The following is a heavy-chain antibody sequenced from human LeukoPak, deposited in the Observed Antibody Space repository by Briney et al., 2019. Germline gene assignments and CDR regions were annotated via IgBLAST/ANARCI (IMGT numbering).Heavy chain of an antibody. Sequence: AXVKVSCKASGYTFTGYYMHWVRQAPGQGLEWMGRINPNSGGTNYAQKFEGRVTMNRDTSISTAYMELSRLRSDDTAVYYCARGLITMIASDWFDPWGQGTLVTVSS. CDR1: GYTFTGYY. V-gene: IGHV1-2*06. CDR3: ARGLITMIASDWFDP. D-gene: IGHD3-22*01. J-gene: IGHJ5*02. CDR2: INPNSGGT.